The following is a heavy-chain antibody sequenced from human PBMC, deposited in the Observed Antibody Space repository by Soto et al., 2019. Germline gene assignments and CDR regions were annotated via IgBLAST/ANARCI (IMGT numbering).Heavy chain of an antibody. D-gene: IGHD3-10*01. Sequence: QVQLQESDPGLVKPSETLSLTCTVSGGSISSYYWSWIRQPPGKGLEWIGYIYYSGSTNYNPSLKSRVTISVDTSKNQFSLKPSSVTAADTAVYYCARPLFGRGNWFDPWGQGTLVTVSS. CDR1: GGSISSYY. CDR2: IYYSGST. J-gene: IGHJ5*02. CDR3: ARPLFGRGNWFDP. V-gene: IGHV4-59*01.